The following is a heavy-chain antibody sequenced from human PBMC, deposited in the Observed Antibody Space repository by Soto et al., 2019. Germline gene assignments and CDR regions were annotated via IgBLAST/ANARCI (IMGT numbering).Heavy chain of an antibody. CDR3: GRGRSGQLVVFY. CDR1: GYTFTGHY. CDR2: IGPASGDT. J-gene: IGHJ4*02. V-gene: IGHV1-2*02. D-gene: IGHD3-10*01. Sequence: GXSVKVSCKASGYTFTGHYIHWGRQAPGQGPEWMGEIGPASGDTRYAQKFQGRVTMTRDTSITTVYMELNNLSPDDTAVYYCGRGRSGQLVVFYWGQGTPVTVSS.